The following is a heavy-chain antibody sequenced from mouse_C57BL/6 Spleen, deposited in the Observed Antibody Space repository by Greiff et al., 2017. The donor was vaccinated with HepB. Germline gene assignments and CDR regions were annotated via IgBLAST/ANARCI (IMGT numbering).Heavy chain of an antibody. V-gene: IGHV1-4*01. CDR1: GYTFTSYT. CDR3: ARDGVGDY. D-gene: IGHD1-1*02. J-gene: IGHJ2*01. CDR2: INPSSGYT. Sequence: VQLQQSGAELARPGASVKMSCKASGYTFTSYTMHWVKQRPGQGLEWIGYINPSSGYTKYNQKFKDKATLTADKSSSTADMQLSSLTSEDSAVYYCARDGVGDYWGQGTTLTVSS.